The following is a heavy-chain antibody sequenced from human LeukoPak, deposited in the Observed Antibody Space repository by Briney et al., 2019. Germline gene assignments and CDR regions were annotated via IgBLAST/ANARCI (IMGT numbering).Heavy chain of an antibody. J-gene: IGHJ5*02. Sequence: PGGALRISCAASGFTFSSYGMHWVRQAPGRGLEWVAVISYDGSNKYYADSVKGRFTISRDNSKNTLYLQMNSLRAEDTAVYYCAKDVDSSGFDPWGQGTLVTVSS. V-gene: IGHV3-30*18. D-gene: IGHD3-22*01. CDR3: AKDVDSSGFDP. CDR1: GFTFSSYG. CDR2: ISYDGSNK.